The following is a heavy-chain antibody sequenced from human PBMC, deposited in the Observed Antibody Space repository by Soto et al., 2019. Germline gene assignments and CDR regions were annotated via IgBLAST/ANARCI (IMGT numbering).Heavy chain of an antibody. D-gene: IGHD6-13*01. CDR3: ARHPERIAQIGWFDP. CDR1: GFTFSSYW. CDR2: ISSSSSTI. Sequence: GGSLRLSCAASGFTFSSYWMSWVRQAPGKGLEWVSYISSSSSTIYYADSVKGRFTISRDNAKNSLYLQMNSLRAEDTAVYYCARHPERIAQIGWFDPWGQGTLVTVSS. V-gene: IGHV3-48*01. J-gene: IGHJ5*02.